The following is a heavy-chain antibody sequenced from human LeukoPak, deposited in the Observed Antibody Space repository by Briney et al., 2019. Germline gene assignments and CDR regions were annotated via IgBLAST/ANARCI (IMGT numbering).Heavy chain of an antibody. CDR1: GFTFSSYV. D-gene: IGHD1-14*01. Sequence: GGSLRLSCAASGFTFSSYVMSWIRQAPGKGLEWVSYISSSSSYTNYADSVKGRFTISRDNAKNSLYLQMNSLRAEDTAVYYCARVTRRGYYFDYWGQGTLVTVSS. V-gene: IGHV3-11*05. CDR2: ISSSSSYT. J-gene: IGHJ4*02. CDR3: ARVTRRGYYFDY.